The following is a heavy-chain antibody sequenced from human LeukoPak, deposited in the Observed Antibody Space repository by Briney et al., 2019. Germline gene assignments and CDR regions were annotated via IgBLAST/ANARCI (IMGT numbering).Heavy chain of an antibody. J-gene: IGHJ3*02. V-gene: IGHV1-8*01. CDR1: GYTFTSYD. CDR3: ARDLVTVTKGFDI. D-gene: IGHD4-17*01. CDR2: MNPNSGNT. Sequence: GASVKVSCKASGYTFTSYDINWVRQASGQGLEWMGWMNPNSGNTGYAQKFQGRVTMTRNTSISTAYMELSSLRSEDTAVYYCARDLVTVTKGFDIWGQGTMVSVSS.